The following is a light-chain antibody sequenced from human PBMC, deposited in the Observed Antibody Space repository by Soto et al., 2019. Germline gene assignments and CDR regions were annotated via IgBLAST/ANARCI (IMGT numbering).Light chain of an antibody. CDR1: QGISSC. CDR2: AAS. CDR3: QPSTSFPQT. J-gene: IGKJ1*01. Sequence: DIQMTQSPSSVSASVGDRVTITCRASQGISSCLAWYQQKPVKAPKLLIYAASILQNGVPSRFSGSESGTDFTLTISSLQPEDFATYYYQPSTSFPQTFGQGTQVEIK. V-gene: IGKV1-12*01.